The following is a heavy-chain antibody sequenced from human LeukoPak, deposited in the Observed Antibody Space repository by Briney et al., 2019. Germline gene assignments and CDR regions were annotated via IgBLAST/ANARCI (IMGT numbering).Heavy chain of an antibody. V-gene: IGHV4-39*07. J-gene: IGHJ4*02. CDR2: IFYTGKT. Sequence: SETLSLTCTVSGGSVSTSDYYWGWIRQSPVKGLEWIGDIFYTGKTNYNPSLRGRATVSIDTSKNQFSLKLTYVTAADSAVYYCARVFDSWGQGTLVTVSS. CDR3: ARVFDS. CDR1: GGSVSTSDYY.